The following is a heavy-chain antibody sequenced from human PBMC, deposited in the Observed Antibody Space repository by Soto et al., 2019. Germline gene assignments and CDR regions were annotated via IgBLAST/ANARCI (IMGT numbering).Heavy chain of an antibody. CDR3: ATSFGSGSRAFDY. V-gene: IGHV1-69*02. CDR2: VNPILSFS. D-gene: IGHD3-10*01. J-gene: IGHJ4*02. CDR1: GDTFNFYT. Sequence: QVQLVQSGAEVKKPGSSVKVSCKASGDTFNFYTINWVRQAPGLWLEWMGRVNPILSFSNSALKFQGRVTLTADKSTSTAYMVLSSLRSEDTAIYYCATSFGSGSRAFDYWGQGALVTVSS.